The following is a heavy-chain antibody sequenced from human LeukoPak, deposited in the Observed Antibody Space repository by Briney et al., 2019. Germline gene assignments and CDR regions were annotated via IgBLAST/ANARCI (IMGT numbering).Heavy chain of an antibody. CDR3: ARGDAFSGDH. Sequence: QPGGSLRLSCAVSGFTFSDFWMSWVRQAPGRGLEWVANIHPEGNEKYHVEAVKGRFTISRDNAKNSLFLQMNGLSVEDTAVYFCARGDAFSGDHWGQGTLVTVSS. CDR2: IHPEGNEK. V-gene: IGHV3-7*04. CDR1: GFTFSDFW. J-gene: IGHJ4*02.